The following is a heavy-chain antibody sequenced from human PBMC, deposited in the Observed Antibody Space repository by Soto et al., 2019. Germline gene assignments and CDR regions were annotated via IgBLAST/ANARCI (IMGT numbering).Heavy chain of an antibody. CDR3: TTGSELALQDPES. Sequence: QVQLVESGGGVVQPGRSLRLSCAASGFTFSNFGMHWGRQAPVKGLEWVAAISADGSDKYFSDSVKGRFTISRDNSKNTRYLQMISLRVEDTAGYYCTTGSELALQDPESWGQGTLVTVS. CDR1: GFTFSNFG. CDR2: ISADGSDK. V-gene: IGHV3-30*03. D-gene: IGHD3-3*01. J-gene: IGHJ5*02.